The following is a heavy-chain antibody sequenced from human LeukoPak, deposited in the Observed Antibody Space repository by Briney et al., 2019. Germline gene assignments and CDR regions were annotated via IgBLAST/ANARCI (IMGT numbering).Heavy chain of an antibody. Sequence: PGGSLRLSCAASGFTFDDYAMHWVRQAPGKGLEWVSGISWNSGSIGYADSVKGRFTISRDNAKNSLYLQMNSLRAEDTAVYYCAREQQLVLDYWGQGTLVTVSS. V-gene: IGHV3-9*01. J-gene: IGHJ4*02. D-gene: IGHD6-13*01. CDR2: ISWNSGSI. CDR3: AREQQLVLDY. CDR1: GFTFDDYA.